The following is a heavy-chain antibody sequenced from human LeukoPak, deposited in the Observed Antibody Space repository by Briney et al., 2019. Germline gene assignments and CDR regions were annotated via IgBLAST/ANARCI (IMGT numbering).Heavy chain of an antibody. D-gene: IGHD1-7*01. J-gene: IGHJ6*03. Sequence: ASVKVSCKASGYTFTSYYMHWVRQAPGQGLEWMGIINPNVGSISYAQKFQGRVTMTRDTSTSTVYMELNTLRSEDTAVYYCARGSWITGTTSYYYHMDVWGKGTTVTVSS. CDR1: GYTFTSYY. V-gene: IGHV1-46*01. CDR2: INPNVGSI. CDR3: ARGSWITGTTSYYYHMDV.